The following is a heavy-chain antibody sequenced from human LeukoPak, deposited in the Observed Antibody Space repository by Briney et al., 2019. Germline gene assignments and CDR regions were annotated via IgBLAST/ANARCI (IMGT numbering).Heavy chain of an antibody. V-gene: IGHV4-39*02. CDR1: GASISTYNDY. D-gene: IGHD5-24*01. J-gene: IGHJ2*01. Sequence: SETLSLTCTVSGASISTYNDYWAWIRQPPGKGLEWIGGISYSGSTYYNPSLESRVTISIDTSKNDFSLQVSSVTAADTAVYYCARRRRDGYNNYWYFDVWGRGTLVTVSS. CDR2: ISYSGST. CDR3: ARRRRDGYNNYWYFDV.